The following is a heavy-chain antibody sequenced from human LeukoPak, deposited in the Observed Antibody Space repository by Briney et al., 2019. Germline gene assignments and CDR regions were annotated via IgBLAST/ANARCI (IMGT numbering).Heavy chain of an antibody. CDR1: GGTFSSYA. Sequence: APVKVSCKASGGTFSSYAISWVRQAPGQGLEWMGRIIPILGIANYAQKFQGRVTITADKSTSTAYMELSSLRSEDTAVYYCARVPLLGYCSSTSCYTDYWGQGTLVTVSS. CDR3: ARVPLLGYCSSTSCYTDY. J-gene: IGHJ4*02. V-gene: IGHV1-69*04. D-gene: IGHD2-2*02. CDR2: IIPILGIA.